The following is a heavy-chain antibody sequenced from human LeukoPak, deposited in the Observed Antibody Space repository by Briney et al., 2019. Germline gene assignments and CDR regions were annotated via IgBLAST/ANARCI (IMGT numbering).Heavy chain of an antibody. CDR2: ISGSGGST. J-gene: IGHJ6*03. CDR3: AKLAGSSTGDYYYYMDV. CDR1: GFTLSSYA. V-gene: IGHV3-23*01. D-gene: IGHD6-13*01. Sequence: GGSLRLSCAASGFTLSSYAMSWVRQAPGKGLEWVSAISGSGGSTYYADSVKGRFTISRDNSKNTLYLQMNSLRAEDTAVYYCAKLAGSSTGDYYYYMDVWGKGTTVTVSS.